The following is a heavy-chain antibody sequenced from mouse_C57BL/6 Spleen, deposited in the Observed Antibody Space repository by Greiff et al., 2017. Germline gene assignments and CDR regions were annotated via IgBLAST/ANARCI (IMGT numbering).Heavy chain of an antibody. CDR2: IYPRDGST. CDR1: GYTFTDHT. Sequence: QVQLQQSDAELVKPGASVKISCKVSGYTFTDHTIHWMKQRPEQGLEWIGYIYPRDGSTKYNEKFKGKATLTADKSSSTAYMQLNSLTSEDSAVYFCARHYGSSLYYYAMDYWGQGTSVTVSS. CDR3: ARHYGSSLYYYAMDY. J-gene: IGHJ4*01. D-gene: IGHD1-1*01. V-gene: IGHV1-78*01.